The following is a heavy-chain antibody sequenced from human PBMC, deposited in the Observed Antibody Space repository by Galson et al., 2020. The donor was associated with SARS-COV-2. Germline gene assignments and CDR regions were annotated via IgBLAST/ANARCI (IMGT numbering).Heavy chain of an antibody. CDR2: ISGGDDST. D-gene: IGHD6-13*01. Sequence: GESLKISCAASGFTFSSYAMSWVRQAPGKGLEWVSSISGGDDSTYYADSVKGRFTISRDSSKNTLYVQMKSLRAEDTAVYYCAKTHSSSWYWGDAFDIWGQGTMVTVSS. CDR3: AKTHSSSWYWGDAFDI. CDR1: GFTFSSYA. J-gene: IGHJ3*02. V-gene: IGHV3-23*01.